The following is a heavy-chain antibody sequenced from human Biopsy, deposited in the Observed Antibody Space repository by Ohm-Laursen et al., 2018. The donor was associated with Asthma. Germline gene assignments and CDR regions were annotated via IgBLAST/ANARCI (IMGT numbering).Heavy chain of an antibody. CDR3: ARIFHFWSPYHAEHYQL. J-gene: IGHJ1*01. CDR1: GFAVSRDH. D-gene: IGHD3-3*02. V-gene: IGHV3-7*01. CDR2: IKHDGSEK. Sequence: SLRLSCSASGFAVSRDHMFWVRQAPGKGLEWVANIKHDGSEKNHVDSLKGRFTISRGNAKNSLYLQMDSLRAEDTAVYYCARIFHFWSPYHAEHYQLWGQGTLVTVSS.